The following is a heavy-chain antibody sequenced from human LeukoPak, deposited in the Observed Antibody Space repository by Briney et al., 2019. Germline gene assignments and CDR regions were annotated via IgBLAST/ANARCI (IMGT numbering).Heavy chain of an antibody. Sequence: GGSLRLSCAASGFTFSSYSMNWVRQAPGKGLEWVSSISSSSSYIYYADSVKGRFTISRDNAMNSLYLQMNSLRAEDTAVYYCARTIFGVVLGYFDYWGQGTLVTVSS. D-gene: IGHD3-3*01. CDR2: ISSSSSYI. V-gene: IGHV3-21*01. CDR1: GFTFSSYS. CDR3: ARTIFGVVLGYFDY. J-gene: IGHJ4*02.